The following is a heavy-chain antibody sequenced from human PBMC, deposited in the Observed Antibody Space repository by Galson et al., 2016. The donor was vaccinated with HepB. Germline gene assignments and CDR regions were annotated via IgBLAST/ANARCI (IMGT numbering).Heavy chain of an antibody. D-gene: IGHD3-16*01. CDR2: MHHTGDT. V-gene: IGHV4-39*07. CDR3: ARNGGGGPHTCDF. Sequence: SETLSLTCTVSGGSISRNNYSWGWIRQPPGKDLEWIASMHHTGDTYYDPSLRSRVTMSVDTSKSQFSLRLASVTAADTAVYSCARNGGGGPHTCDFWTQGILVTVSS. CDR1: GGSISRNNYS. J-gene: IGHJ4*02.